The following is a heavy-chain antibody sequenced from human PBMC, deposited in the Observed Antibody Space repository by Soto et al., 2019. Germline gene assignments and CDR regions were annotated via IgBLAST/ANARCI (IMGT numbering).Heavy chain of an antibody. CDR3: AKEQYSGAGPDY. V-gene: IGHV3-23*01. D-gene: IGHD2-21*01. CDR2: ISGRGEKA. Sequence: EVQLLESGGGLVQPGGSLRLSCAASGFTFGSYAMSWVRQAPGKGLQWVSAISGRGEKADYADFVTGRFTISRDNSRNRLYLQMSSLRAEDSAVYYCAKEQYSGAGPDYWGQGTLVTVSS. CDR1: GFTFGSYA. J-gene: IGHJ4*02.